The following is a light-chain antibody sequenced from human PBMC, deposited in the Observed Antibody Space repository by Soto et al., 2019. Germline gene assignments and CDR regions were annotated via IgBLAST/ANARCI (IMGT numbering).Light chain of an antibody. CDR3: SSYASSSTRV. CDR1: SSDIGHYDY. V-gene: IGLV2-14*03. J-gene: IGLJ1*01. Sequence: QSALTQPASVSGSPGQSITISCTGTSSDIGHYDYVSWYQQHPGKAPKLMIYDVTNRPSGVSNRFSGSKSGNTASLTTSGLQAEDEADYYCSSYASSSTRVFGTGTKVTVL. CDR2: DVT.